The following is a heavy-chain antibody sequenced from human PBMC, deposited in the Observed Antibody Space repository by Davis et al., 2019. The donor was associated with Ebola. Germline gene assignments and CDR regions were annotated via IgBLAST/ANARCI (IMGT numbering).Heavy chain of an antibody. D-gene: IGHD6-13*01. CDR1: GFTFNNAW. CDR3: ATDATAAGYFAY. CDR2: IKSKSDDGTA. Sequence: PGGSLRLSCVASGFTFNNAWMSWVRQAPGKGLEWVGRIKSKSDDGTAEYAAPVKGRFTISRDDSKNTLFLQMNSIKTDDTAVYSCATDATAAGYFAYWGQGALVTVSS. J-gene: IGHJ4*02. V-gene: IGHV3-15*05.